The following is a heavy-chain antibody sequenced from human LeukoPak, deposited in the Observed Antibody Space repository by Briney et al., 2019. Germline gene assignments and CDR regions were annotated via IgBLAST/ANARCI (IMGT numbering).Heavy chain of an antibody. Sequence: PSETLSLTCAVSGYSISSGYYWGWIRQPPGKGLEWIGSIYHSGSTYYNPSLKSRVTISVDTSKNQFSLKLSSVTAADTAVYYCARVDIVVVVATDWGQGTLVTVSS. V-gene: IGHV4-38-2*01. CDR2: IYHSGST. J-gene: IGHJ4*02. D-gene: IGHD2-15*01. CDR1: GYSISSGYY. CDR3: ARVDIVVVVATD.